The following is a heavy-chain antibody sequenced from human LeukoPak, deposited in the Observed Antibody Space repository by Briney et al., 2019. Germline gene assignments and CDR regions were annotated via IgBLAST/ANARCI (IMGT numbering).Heavy chain of an antibody. D-gene: IGHD1-7*01. V-gene: IGHV3-48*04. CDR1: GFTFNSYS. J-gene: IGHJ6*03. CDR2: ISGSGSSI. Sequence: GGSLRLSCAASGFTFNSYSMNWVRQAPGKGLEWVSYISGSGSSIYYADSVKGRFTISRDNAENSLNLQMNSLRAEDTAVYYCARGDNWNSYYYYYMDVWGKGTTVTVFS. CDR3: ARGDNWNSYYYYYMDV.